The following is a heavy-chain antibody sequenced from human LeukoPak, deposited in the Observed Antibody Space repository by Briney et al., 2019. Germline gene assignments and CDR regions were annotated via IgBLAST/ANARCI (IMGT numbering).Heavy chain of an antibody. D-gene: IGHD6-13*01. J-gene: IGHJ4*02. V-gene: IGHV4-31*03. Sequence: SETLSLTCTVSGGSISSGGYYWSWLRQHPGKGLEWIGYIYYSGSTYYNPSLKSRVTISVDTSKNQFSLKLSSVTAADTAVYYCARQGIAAAGTTPFDYWGQGTLVTVSS. CDR3: ARQGIAAAGTTPFDY. CDR1: GGSISSGGYY. CDR2: IYYSGST.